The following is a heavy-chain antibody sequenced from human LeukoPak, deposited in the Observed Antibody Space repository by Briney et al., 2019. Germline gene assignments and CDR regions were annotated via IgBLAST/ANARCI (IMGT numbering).Heavy chain of an antibody. D-gene: IGHD6-6*01. CDR2: IISSSSTI. Sequence: PGGGLRLSCANPGVTFSSYSMKWGRQAPGEGVGWGFYIISSSSTIYYADSVKGRFTISRDNAKNSLYLQMNSLRAEDTAVYYCARVVLEYSSSPNAFDIWGQGTMVTVSS. CDR3: ARVVLEYSSSPNAFDI. V-gene: IGHV3-48*01. CDR1: GVTFSSYS. J-gene: IGHJ3*02.